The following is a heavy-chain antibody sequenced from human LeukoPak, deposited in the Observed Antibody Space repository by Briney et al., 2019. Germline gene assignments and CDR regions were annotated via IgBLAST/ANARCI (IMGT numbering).Heavy chain of an antibody. V-gene: IGHV4-38-2*01. Sequence: SETLSLTCAVSGYSISSGYYWGWIRQPPGKGLEWIGSIYHSGSTYYNPSLKSRVTISVDTSKNQFSLKLSSVTAADTAVYYCARAGDIVRYYYYMDVWGKGTTATVSS. D-gene: IGHD2-8*01. CDR3: ARAGDIVRYYYYMDV. J-gene: IGHJ6*03. CDR1: GYSISSGYY. CDR2: IYHSGST.